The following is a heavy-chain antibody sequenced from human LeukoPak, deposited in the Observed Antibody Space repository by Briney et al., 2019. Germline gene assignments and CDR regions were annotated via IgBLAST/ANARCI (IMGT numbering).Heavy chain of an antibody. Sequence: GGSLRLSCATSGFSFTAYSMNWVRQAPGRGLEWISYIGPGGDIYYADSVTGRFTVSRDTAKNSLYLQMNGLRVEDTAVYYCARRFDSWGQGTLVTVSS. V-gene: IGHV3-48*01. CDR3: ARRFDS. J-gene: IGHJ4*02. CDR1: GFSFTAYS. CDR2: IGPGGDI.